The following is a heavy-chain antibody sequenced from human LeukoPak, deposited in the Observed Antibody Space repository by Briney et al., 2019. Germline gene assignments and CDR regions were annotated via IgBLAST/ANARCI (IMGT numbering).Heavy chain of an antibody. D-gene: IGHD4-17*01. Sequence: SETLSLTCTVSGGSIGSYYWNWIRQPPGKGLEWIGYIYYSGSTNYNPSLKSRVTISVDTSKNQFSLKLSSVTAADTAVYYCARDGSAEAVTTTDANDAFDIWGQGTMVTVSS. CDR3: ARDGSAEAVTTTDANDAFDI. CDR2: IYYSGST. V-gene: IGHV4-59*01. J-gene: IGHJ3*02. CDR1: GGSIGSYY.